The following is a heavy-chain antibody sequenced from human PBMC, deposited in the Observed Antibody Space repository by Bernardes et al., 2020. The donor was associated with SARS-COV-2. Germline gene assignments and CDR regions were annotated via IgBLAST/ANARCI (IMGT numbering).Heavy chain of an antibody. CDR1: GYTLTELS. D-gene: IGHD2-8*01. J-gene: IGHJ3*02. CDR3: AKEWDTVPGNAFDI. Sequence: ASVKVSCKVSGYTLTELSMHWVRQTPGKGLEWMGGFDPEDGETIYAQKFQGRVTMTEDTSTDTASMELNSLRVEDTAVYYCAKEWDTVPGNAFDIWGHGTLVTVSS. CDR2: FDPEDGET. V-gene: IGHV1-24*01.